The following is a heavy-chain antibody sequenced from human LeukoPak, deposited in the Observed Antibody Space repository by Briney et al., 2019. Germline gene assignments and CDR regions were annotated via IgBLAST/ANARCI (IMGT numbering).Heavy chain of an antibody. D-gene: IGHD6-13*01. CDR3: ASNPSYSSSWYYYYYGMDV. V-gene: IGHV3-53*01. Sequence: GGSLRLSCAASGFTVSSNYMSWVRQAPGKGLEWVSVIYSGGSTYYADSVKGRFTISRDNSKNTLYLQMNSLLADDTAVYYRASNPSYSSSWYYYYYGMDVWGQGTTVTVSS. J-gene: IGHJ6*02. CDR1: GFTVSSNY. CDR2: IYSGGST.